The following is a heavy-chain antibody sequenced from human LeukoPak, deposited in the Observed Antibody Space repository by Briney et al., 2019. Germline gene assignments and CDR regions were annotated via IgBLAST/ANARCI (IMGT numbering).Heavy chain of an antibody. Sequence: GASVKVSCKASGYTFTSYYMHWVRQAPGQGLEWMGIINPSGGSTSYAQKFQGRVTMTRDTSTSTVYMELSSLRSEDTAVYYCARAGAGTTGTTANWFDPWGQGTLVTVSS. V-gene: IGHV1-46*01. CDR2: INPSGGST. CDR1: GYTFTSYY. J-gene: IGHJ5*02. D-gene: IGHD1-1*01. CDR3: ARAGAGTTGTTANWFDP.